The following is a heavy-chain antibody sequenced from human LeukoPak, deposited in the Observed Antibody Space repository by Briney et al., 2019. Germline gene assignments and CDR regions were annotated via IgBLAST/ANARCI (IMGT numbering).Heavy chain of an antibody. CDR1: GLTFSTYW. Sequence: GGSVRLSCAASGLTFSTYWMSWVRQAPGKGLEWVANIKQDGSEKYYLDSVKGRFTISRDNAKNTLYLQMNSLRAEDTAVYFCTREAAAVIDYWRQGTLVTVSS. D-gene: IGHD6-25*01. V-gene: IGHV3-7*01. CDR2: IKQDGSEK. J-gene: IGHJ4*02. CDR3: TREAAAVIDY.